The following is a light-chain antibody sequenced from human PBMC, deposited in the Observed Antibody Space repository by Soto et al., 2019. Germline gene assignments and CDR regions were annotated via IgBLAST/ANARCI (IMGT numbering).Light chain of an antibody. CDR1: QGISRS. J-gene: IGKJ5*01. CDR2: SAS. CDR3: LQHSTYPIT. V-gene: IGKV1-17*03. Sequence: DIQMTQSPSSVSASVGDRVTITCQASQGISRSLAWYQQKPGKAPKLLIYSASSLQSGVPSRFSGSGSGTEFTLTISSLQPEDFAIYYCLQHSTYPITFGQGTRLEIK.